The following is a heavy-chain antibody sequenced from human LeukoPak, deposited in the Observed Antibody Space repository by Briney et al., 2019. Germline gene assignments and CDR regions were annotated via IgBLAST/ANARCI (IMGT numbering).Heavy chain of an antibody. CDR1: GFTFSAYA. CDR2: ISRSSNNT. CDR3: ARDRTNFDY. Sequence: PGGSLRLSCVASGFTFSAYAMSWVRQAPGKGLEWVSTISRSSNNTYYAESVKGRFTISRDNSRTTLSLHMSSLRGDDTAVYYCARDRTNFDYWGQGTLVTVSS. J-gene: IGHJ4*02. V-gene: IGHV3-23*01. D-gene: IGHD1-1*01.